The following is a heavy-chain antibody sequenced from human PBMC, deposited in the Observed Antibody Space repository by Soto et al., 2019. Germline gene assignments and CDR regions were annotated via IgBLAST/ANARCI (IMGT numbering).Heavy chain of an antibody. Sequence: GGSLRLSCAASGFTVSSNYMSWVRQAPGKGLEWVSVIYSGGSTYYADSVKGRFTISRDNSKNTLYLQMNSLRAEDTAVYYCARGTTYYYDSSGYYHPRYYYYGMDVWGQGTTVTVSS. CDR2: IYSGGST. J-gene: IGHJ6*02. D-gene: IGHD3-22*01. CDR3: ARGTTYYYDSSGYYHPRYYYYGMDV. CDR1: GFTVSSNY. V-gene: IGHV3-53*01.